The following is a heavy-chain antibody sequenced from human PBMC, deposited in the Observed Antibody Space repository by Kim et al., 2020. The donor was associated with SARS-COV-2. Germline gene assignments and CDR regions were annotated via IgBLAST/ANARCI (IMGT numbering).Heavy chain of an antibody. CDR1: GFTFSSYA. J-gene: IGHJ6*02. V-gene: IGHV3-23*01. Sequence: GGSLRLSCAASGFTFSSYAMSWVRQAPGKGLEWVSAISGSGGSTYYADSVKGRFTISRDNSKNTLYLQMNSLRAEDTAVYYCAKDCRTYRGRSYYYYGMDVWGQGTTVTVSS. D-gene: IGHD3-10*01. CDR3: AKDCRTYRGRSYYYYGMDV. CDR2: ISGSGGST.